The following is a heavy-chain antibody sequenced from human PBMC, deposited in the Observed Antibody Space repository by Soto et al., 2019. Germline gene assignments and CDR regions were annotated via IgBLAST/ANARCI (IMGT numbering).Heavy chain of an antibody. Sequence: SVKVSCKASGGTFSSYRINWVRRAPGQGLEWVGGIVPIYRTADYAQKFQGRVTITADESARTAYMELRSLKSQDTAVYYCARDSGAKLSSSWGQGTLVTVSS. CDR3: ARDSGAKLSSS. CDR2: IVPIYRTA. V-gene: IGHV1-69*13. J-gene: IGHJ4*02. CDR1: GGTFSSYR. D-gene: IGHD6-13*01.